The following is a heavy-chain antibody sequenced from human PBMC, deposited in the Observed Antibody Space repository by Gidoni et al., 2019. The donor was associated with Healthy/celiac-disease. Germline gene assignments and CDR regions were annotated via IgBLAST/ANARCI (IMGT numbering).Heavy chain of an antibody. J-gene: IGHJ4*02. CDR1: RGSISSYY. CDR3: AREGYEDVRGYFDY. CDR2: IYYSGST. Sequence: QVQLQESGPGLVKPSETLPLTCTASRGSISSYYWSWIRQPPGKGLEWIGYIYYSGSTNYNPSLKSRVTISVDTSKNQFSLKLSSVTAADTAVYYCAREGYEDVRGYFDYWGQGTLVTVSS. V-gene: IGHV4-59*01. D-gene: IGHD6-13*01.